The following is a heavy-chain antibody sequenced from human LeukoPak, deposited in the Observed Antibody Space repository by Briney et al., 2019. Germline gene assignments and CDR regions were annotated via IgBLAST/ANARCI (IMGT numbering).Heavy chain of an antibody. CDR2: IYYSGST. J-gene: IGHJ3*02. Sequence: SETLSLTCTVSGGSISSYYWSWIRQPPGKGLEWIGYIYYSGSTNYNPSLKSRVTISVDTSKNQFSLKLSSVTAADTAVYYCARDKFDAFDIWGQGTMVTVSS. CDR3: ARDKFDAFDI. CDR1: GGSISSYY. V-gene: IGHV4-59*01.